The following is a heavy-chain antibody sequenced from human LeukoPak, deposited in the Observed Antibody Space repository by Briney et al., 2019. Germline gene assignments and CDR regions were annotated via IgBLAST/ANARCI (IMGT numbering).Heavy chain of an antibody. CDR2: MNQDGSEK. Sequence: GGSLRLSCAASGFTFSSYSMNWVRQAPGKGLEWVANMNQDGSEKYYVDSVKGRFTISRDNAKNSLYLQMNSLRAEDTAVFSCAKDLFLRDEMGAFDIWGQGTMVTVSS. CDR3: AKDLFLRDEMGAFDI. D-gene: IGHD2-21*01. CDR1: GFTFSSYS. J-gene: IGHJ3*02. V-gene: IGHV3-7*01.